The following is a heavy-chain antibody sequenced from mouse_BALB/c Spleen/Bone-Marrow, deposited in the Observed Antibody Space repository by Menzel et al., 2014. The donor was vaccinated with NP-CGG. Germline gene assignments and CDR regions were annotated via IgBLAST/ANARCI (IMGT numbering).Heavy chain of an antibody. J-gene: IGHJ3*01. CDR3: ARYRYDGTFAY. CDR1: GYAFTNYL. V-gene: IGHV1-54*01. D-gene: IGHD2-14*01. Sequence: QVQLQQSGAELVRPGTSVKVSCKASGYAFTNYLIEWVKQRPGQGLEWIGVINPGSDGTNYNEKFKGKATLTADKSSSTAYMQLSSLTSDDSAVYFCARYRYDGTFAYWGQGTLVTVSA. CDR2: INPGSDGT.